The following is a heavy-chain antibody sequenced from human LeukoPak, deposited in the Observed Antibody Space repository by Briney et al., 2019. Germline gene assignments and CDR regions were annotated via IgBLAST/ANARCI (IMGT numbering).Heavy chain of an antibody. Sequence: GGSLRLSCAASGFTFSHYYLSWIRQAPGKGLEWVSYISSSGSSIYYADSVKGRFTISRDNGKNSLYLQMNSLRAEDTAVYYCARDFWSGFYTPYNWFDPWGQGTLVTVSS. CDR3: ARDFWSGFYTPYNWFDP. CDR2: ISSSGSSI. J-gene: IGHJ5*02. CDR1: GFTFSHYY. D-gene: IGHD3-3*01. V-gene: IGHV3-11*01.